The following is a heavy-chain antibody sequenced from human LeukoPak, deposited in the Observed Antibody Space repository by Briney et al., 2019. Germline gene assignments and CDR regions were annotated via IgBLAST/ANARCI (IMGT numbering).Heavy chain of an antibody. CDR3: MRTPPKGDIDY. J-gene: IGHJ4*02. CDR2: MNASSGNT. CDR1: GYTFTSYD. V-gene: IGHV1-8*01. Sequence: ASVTVSCKASGYTFTSYDINWVRQATGQGLEWLGWMNASSGNTGYAQKFQGRVSMTRATSISTAYLELSSLTFEDTAVYYCMRTPPKGDIDYWGQGTLVTVSS. D-gene: IGHD2-21*02.